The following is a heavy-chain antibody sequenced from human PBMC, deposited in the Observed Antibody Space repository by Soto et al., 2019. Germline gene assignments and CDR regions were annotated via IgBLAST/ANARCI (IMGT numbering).Heavy chain of an antibody. D-gene: IGHD2-2*01. J-gene: IGHJ3*02. V-gene: IGHV3-30-3*01. CDR2: ISYDGSNK. CDR3: AREGLRGPAAIQRAFDI. CDR1: GFTFSSYA. Sequence: GGSLRLSCAASGFTFSSYAMHWVRQAPGKGLEWVAVISYDGSNKYYADSVKGRFTISRDNSKNTLYLQMNSLRAEDTAVYYCAREGLRGPAAIQRAFDIWGQGTMVTVSS.